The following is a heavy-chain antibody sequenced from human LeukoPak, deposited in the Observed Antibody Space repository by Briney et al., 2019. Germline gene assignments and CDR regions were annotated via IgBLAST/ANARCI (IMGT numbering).Heavy chain of an antibody. CDR1: GYTFTGYY. CDR3: ARDSPPLWAAAGPDFDY. Sequence: ASVKVSCKASGYTFTGYYMHWVRQAPGQGLEWMGWINPNSGGTNYAQKLQGRVTMTTDTSTSTAYMELRSLRSDDTAVYYCARDSPPLWAAAGPDFDYWGQGTLVTVSS. D-gene: IGHD6-13*01. CDR2: INPNSGGT. J-gene: IGHJ4*02. V-gene: IGHV1-2*02.